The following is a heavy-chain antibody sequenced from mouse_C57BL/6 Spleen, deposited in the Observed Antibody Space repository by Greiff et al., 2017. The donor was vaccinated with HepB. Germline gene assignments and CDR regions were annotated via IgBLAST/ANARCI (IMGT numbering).Heavy chain of an antibody. J-gene: IGHJ2*01. CDR3: ARDYYGSSSDY. Sequence: VQLQQSGPELVKPGTSVKLSCKASGYTFTNYDINWVKQRPGQGLEWIGWIYPRDGSSKYNEKFKGKATLTVDTSSSTAYMELHSLTSEDSAVYFCARDYYGSSSDYWGQGTTLTVSS. V-gene: IGHV1-85*01. CDR2: IYPRDGSS. CDR1: GYTFTNYD. D-gene: IGHD1-1*01.